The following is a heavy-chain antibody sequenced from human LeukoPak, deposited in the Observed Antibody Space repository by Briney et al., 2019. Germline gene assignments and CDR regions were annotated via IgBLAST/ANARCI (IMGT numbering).Heavy chain of an antibody. J-gene: IGHJ6*03. CDR3: ARGHYDFWSGYYDHMDV. V-gene: IGHV1-69*02. CDR1: GGTFSSYT. D-gene: IGHD3-3*01. Sequence: SVKVSCKASGGTFSSYTISWVRQAPGQGLEWMGRIIPILGIANYAQKFQGRVTITAVKSTSTAYMELSSLRSEDTAVYYCARGHYDFWSGYYDHMDVWGKGTTVTVSS. CDR2: IIPILGIA.